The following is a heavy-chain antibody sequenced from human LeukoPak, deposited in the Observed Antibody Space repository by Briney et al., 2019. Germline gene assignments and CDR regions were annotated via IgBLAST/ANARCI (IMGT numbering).Heavy chain of an antibody. CDR3: AAQGGAGDHRY. J-gene: IGHJ4*02. V-gene: IGHV3-15*01. CDR2: IKRIIDGGTT. CDR1: GFTFSNTW. Sequence: KPGGSLRLSCAASGFTFSNTWMNWVRQAPGKGLEWVGRIKRIIDGGTTDYAGPVKGRFTVSRDDSINTLYLQMSSLKTEDTALYYCAAQGGAGDHRYWGEGTLVTVSS. D-gene: IGHD4-17*01.